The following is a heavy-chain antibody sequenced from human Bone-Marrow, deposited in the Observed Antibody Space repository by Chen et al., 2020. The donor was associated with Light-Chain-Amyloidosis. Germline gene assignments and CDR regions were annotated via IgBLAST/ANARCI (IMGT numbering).Heavy chain of an antibody. Sequence: EVQLVESGGGLVQPGESLRLSCAASGISFSNNWMSWVRQAPGKGLEWVANVQGDGSDKYYVDSVKGRFTISRDNAKNSRYLQMNSLRAEDTAVYYCTTEYLGAYDYWGQGTLLTVSS. CDR1: GISFSNNW. CDR3: TTEYLGAYDY. V-gene: IGHV3-7*05. CDR2: VQGDGSDK. J-gene: IGHJ4*02. D-gene: IGHD3-16*01.